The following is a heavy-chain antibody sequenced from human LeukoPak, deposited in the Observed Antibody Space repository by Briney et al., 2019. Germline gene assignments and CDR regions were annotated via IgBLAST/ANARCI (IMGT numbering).Heavy chain of an antibody. Sequence: GGSLRLSCAASGFTFSTYEMHWVRQAPGKGLEWVSYISRGGNFIYYADSVKGRFTISRDDAKNSLFLQMNSLRGEDTAVYYCARDSFSDYYYYRDVGGKGPTVTVSS. CDR3: ARDSFSDYYYYRDV. CDR2: ISRGGNFI. D-gene: IGHD3-3*02. CDR1: GFTFSTYE. V-gene: IGHV3-48*03. J-gene: IGHJ6*03.